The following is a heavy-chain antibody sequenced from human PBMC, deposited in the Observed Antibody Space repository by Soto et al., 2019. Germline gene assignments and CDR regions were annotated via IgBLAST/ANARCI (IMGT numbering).Heavy chain of an antibody. Sequence: XGSLRLSGSACGFDFNKYAMTWVRQVPGKGLHWVSSITSNGDSTYYADSVKGRFTTSRDHSKNTLYLQMNSLRADDTAVFYCATDSPSYTSSPFYCDGWGQGTLVTVSS. CDR3: ATDSPSYTSSPFYCDG. D-gene: IGHD6-6*01. CDR2: ITSNGDST. V-gene: IGHV3-23*01. CDR1: GFDFNKYA. J-gene: IGHJ4*02.